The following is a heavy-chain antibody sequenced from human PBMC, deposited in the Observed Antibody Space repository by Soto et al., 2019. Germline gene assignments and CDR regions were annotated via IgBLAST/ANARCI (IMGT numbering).Heavy chain of an antibody. CDR3: ARLRITMVRGAKDY. J-gene: IGHJ4*02. Sequence: SETLSLTCTVSGGSISSSSYYWGWIRQPPGKGLEWIGSIYYSGSTYYNPSLKSRVTISVDTSKNQFSLKLSSVTAADTAVYYCARLRITMVRGAKDYWGQGTLVTVSS. CDR2: IYYSGST. D-gene: IGHD3-10*01. V-gene: IGHV4-39*01. CDR1: GGSISSSSYY.